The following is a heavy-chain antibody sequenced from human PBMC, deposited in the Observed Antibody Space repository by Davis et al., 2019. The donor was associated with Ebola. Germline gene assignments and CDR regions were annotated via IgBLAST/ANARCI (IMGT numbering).Heavy chain of an antibody. D-gene: IGHD3-3*01. CDR2: ISYDGSNK. J-gene: IGHJ4*02. CDR3: ARGGVYDFWSGYPLDY. CDR1: GFTFSSYG. V-gene: IGHV3-30*03. Sequence: PGGSLRLSCAASGFTFSSYGMHWVRQAPGKGLEWVAVISYDGSNKYYADSVKGRFTISRDNSKNTLYLQMNSLRAEDTAVYYCARGGVYDFWSGYPLDYWGQGTLVTVSS.